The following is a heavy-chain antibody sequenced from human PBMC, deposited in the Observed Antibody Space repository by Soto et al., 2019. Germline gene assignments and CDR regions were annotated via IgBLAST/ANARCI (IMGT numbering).Heavy chain of an antibody. CDR1: GGLFSSFA. CDR3: ARGGGPYVWFNEF. Sequence: ASVKVSCKDSGGLFSSFAISWVRQAPGQGLEWMGGIIPVFGTTDYAQKFQGRVTITADESTNTAYMELSSLTSDDTAMYYCARGGGPYVWFNEFWGQGTQVTVSS. V-gene: IGHV1-69*13. D-gene: IGHD3-16*01. CDR2: IIPVFGTT. J-gene: IGHJ4*02.